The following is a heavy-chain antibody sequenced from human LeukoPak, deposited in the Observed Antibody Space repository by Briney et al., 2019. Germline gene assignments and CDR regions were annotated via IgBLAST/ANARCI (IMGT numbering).Heavy chain of an antibody. CDR1: GFTFSSYG. CDR3: ARGYCSGGSCYSGSYY. Sequence: GGSLRLSCAASGFTFSSYGMHWVRQAPGKGLEWVAFIRYDGSNKYYADSVKGRFTISRDNSKNTLYLQMNSLRAEDTAVYYCARGYCSGGSCYSGSYYWGQGTLVTVSS. V-gene: IGHV3-30*02. J-gene: IGHJ4*02. D-gene: IGHD2-15*01. CDR2: IRYDGSNK.